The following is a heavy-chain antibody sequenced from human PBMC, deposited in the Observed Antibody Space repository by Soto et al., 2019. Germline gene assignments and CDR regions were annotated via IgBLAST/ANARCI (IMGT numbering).Heavy chain of an antibody. V-gene: IGHV1-18*01. Sequence: ASVKVSCKASGYTFTSYGISWVRQAPGQGLEWMGRISAYNGNTNYAQKLQGRVTMTTDTPTSTAYMELRSLRSDDTAVYYCARDLRGVPHHDYYYYGMDVWGQGTTVTVSS. CDR3: ARDLRGVPHHDYYYYGMDV. CDR1: GYTFTSYG. D-gene: IGHD2-2*01. J-gene: IGHJ6*02. CDR2: ISAYNGNT.